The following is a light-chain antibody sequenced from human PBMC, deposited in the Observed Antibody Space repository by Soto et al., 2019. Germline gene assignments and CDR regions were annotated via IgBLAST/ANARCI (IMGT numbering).Light chain of an antibody. CDR3: QQYTNWPPNT. V-gene: IGKV3-15*01. CDR1: QSVSSN. J-gene: IGKJ5*01. Sequence: EIVMTQSPATLSVSPGERATLSCRASQSVSSNLAWYQQKPGQAPRLLIYGASTRATGIPARISGSGSGTEFTLTISSLQSEDFAVYYCQQYTNWPPNTFGQGTRLEMK. CDR2: GAS.